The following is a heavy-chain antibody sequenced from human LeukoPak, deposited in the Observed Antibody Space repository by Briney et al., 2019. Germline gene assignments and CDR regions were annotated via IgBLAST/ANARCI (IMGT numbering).Heavy chain of an antibody. CDR2: IYPGDSDT. Sequence: GESLKISCKGSGYSFTSYWIGWVRQMPGKGLEWVGIIYPGDSDTRYSPSFQGQFTISADKSINTAYLQWSSLKASDTAMYYCARPKAYYFGSGSYYRDAFDIWGQGTMVTVSS. D-gene: IGHD3-10*01. CDR1: GYSFTSYW. CDR3: ARPKAYYFGSGSYYRDAFDI. J-gene: IGHJ3*02. V-gene: IGHV5-51*01.